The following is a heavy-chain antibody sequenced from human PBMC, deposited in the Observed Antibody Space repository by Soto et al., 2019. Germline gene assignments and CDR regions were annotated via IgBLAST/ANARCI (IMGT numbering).Heavy chain of an antibody. Sequence: SVKVSCKASGGTISSYTISWVRQATGQGLEWMGRIIPILGIASYAQKFQGRVTITADKSTSTAYIELSILRSEDTAVSYCASSTYNWNDDDAFGIWGQGTMVTGSS. CDR3: ASSTYNWNDDDAFGI. D-gene: IGHD1-20*01. CDR1: GGTISSYT. J-gene: IGHJ3*02. CDR2: IIPILGIA. V-gene: IGHV1-69*02.